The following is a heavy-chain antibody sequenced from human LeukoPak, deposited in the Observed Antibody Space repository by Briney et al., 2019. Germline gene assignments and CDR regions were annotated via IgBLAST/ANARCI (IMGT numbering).Heavy chain of an antibody. CDR3: TREAYGGTYAFDI. CDR2: IRSKAYGGTT. D-gene: IGHD4-23*01. Sequence: PGGSLRLSCTASGFTFGDYAMSWFRQAPGKGLEWVGFIRSKAYGGTTEYAASVKGRFTISRDDSKSIAYLQMNSLKTEDTAVYYCTREAYGGTYAFDIWGQGTMVTVSS. J-gene: IGHJ3*02. V-gene: IGHV3-49*03. CDR1: GFTFGDYA.